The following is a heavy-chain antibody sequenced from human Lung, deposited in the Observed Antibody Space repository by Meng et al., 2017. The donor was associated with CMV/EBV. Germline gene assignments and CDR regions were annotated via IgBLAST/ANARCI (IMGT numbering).Heavy chain of an antibody. Sequence: GSLRLXCAVYGGSFSGYDWSWIRQPPGKGLECIGEINHSGGTNYNPSLKSRVTISVDTSKNQFSLKLSSVTAADTAVYYCARGRYDFWSGYYRGYFDYWGQGTXVTVSS. D-gene: IGHD3-3*01. V-gene: IGHV4-34*01. CDR1: GGSFSGYD. CDR2: INHSGGT. CDR3: ARGRYDFWSGYYRGYFDY. J-gene: IGHJ4*02.